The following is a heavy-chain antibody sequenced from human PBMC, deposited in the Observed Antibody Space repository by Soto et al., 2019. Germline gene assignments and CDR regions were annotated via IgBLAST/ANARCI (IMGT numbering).Heavy chain of an antibody. Sequence: QVQLQESGPGLVKPSETLSLTCTVSGGSIDGRNCAWIRQPPGKGLEWLGYVYYDGGSSYNPSVKGRLTLSMDTSKSQFSLQLRSVTAADTAVYYCVSQGIGNLHGLVDVWGRGTTVTVSS. CDR1: GGSIDGRN. V-gene: IGHV4-59*08. CDR2: VYYDGGS. J-gene: IGHJ6*02. CDR3: VSQGIGNLHGLVDV. D-gene: IGHD3-10*01.